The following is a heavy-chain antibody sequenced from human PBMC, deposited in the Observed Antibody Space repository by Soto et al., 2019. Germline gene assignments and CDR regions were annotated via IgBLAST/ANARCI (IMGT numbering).Heavy chain of an antibody. CDR1: GYTLTELS. CDR3: ATDVHSYSGYAPTLDY. Sequence: GASVKVSCKVSGYTLTELSMHWVRQAPGKGLEWMGGFDPEDGETIYAQKFQGRVTMTEDTSTDTAYMELSSLRSEDTAVYYCATDVHSYSGYAPTLDYWGQGTPVPVSS. V-gene: IGHV1-24*01. D-gene: IGHD5-12*01. CDR2: FDPEDGET. J-gene: IGHJ4*02.